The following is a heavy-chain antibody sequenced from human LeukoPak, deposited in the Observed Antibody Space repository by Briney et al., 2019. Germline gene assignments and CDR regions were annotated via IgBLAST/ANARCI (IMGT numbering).Heavy chain of an antibody. J-gene: IGHJ4*02. CDR1: GYTFTSYY. D-gene: IGHD6-13*01. CDR3: ARVSSTWRDFDY. Sequence: ASVKVSCKASGYTFTSYYMHWVRQAPGQGLEWMGIINPSGGSTSYAQKFQGRVTITRDTSASTAYMELSSLRSEDTAVYYCARVSSTWRDFDYWGQGTLVTVSS. V-gene: IGHV1-46*01. CDR2: INPSGGST.